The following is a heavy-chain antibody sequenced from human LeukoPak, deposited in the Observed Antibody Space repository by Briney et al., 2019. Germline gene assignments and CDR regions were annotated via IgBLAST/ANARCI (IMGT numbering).Heavy chain of an antibody. Sequence: PGGSLRLSCAASGFTFSSYSMNWVRQAPGKGLEWVSSISSSSSYIYYADSVKGRFTISRDNAKNSLYLQMNSLRAEDTAVYYCAREEAVAGLEYFDYWGQGTLVTVSS. CDR1: GFTFSSYS. CDR3: AREEAVAGLEYFDY. V-gene: IGHV3-21*01. CDR2: ISSSSSYI. J-gene: IGHJ4*02. D-gene: IGHD6-19*01.